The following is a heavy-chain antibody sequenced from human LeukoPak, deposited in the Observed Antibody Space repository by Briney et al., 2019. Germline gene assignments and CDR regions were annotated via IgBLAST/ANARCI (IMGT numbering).Heavy chain of an antibody. CDR1: GFTFSSYG. V-gene: IGHV3-30*18. CDR2: ISYDGSNK. CDR3: AKSDYGGNSWFDY. D-gene: IGHD4-23*01. J-gene: IGHJ4*02. Sequence: GALRLSCAASGFTFSSYGMHWVRQAPGKGLEWGAVISYDGSNKYYADSVKGRFTISRDNSKNTLYLQMNSLRAEDTAVYYCAKSDYGGNSWFDYWGQGTLVTVSS.